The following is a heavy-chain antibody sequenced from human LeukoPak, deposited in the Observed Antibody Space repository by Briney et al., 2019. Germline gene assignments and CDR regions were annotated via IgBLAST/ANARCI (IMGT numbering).Heavy chain of an antibody. D-gene: IGHD6-6*01. CDR2: ISTDGGHT. CDR3: VKGGRYSGSSADY. CDR1: GFTFSSYA. J-gene: IGHJ4*02. V-gene: IGHV3-64D*09. Sequence: GGSLRLSCAASGFTFSSYAMHWVRQAPGKGLQYVSAISTDGGHTYYADSVKGRFTISRDNSKNTLYLQMSSLRAEDTAVYYCVKGGRYSGSSADYWGQGTLVTVSS.